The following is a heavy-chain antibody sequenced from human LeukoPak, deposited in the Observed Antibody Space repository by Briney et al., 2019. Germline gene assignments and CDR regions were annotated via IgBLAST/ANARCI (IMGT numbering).Heavy chain of an antibody. J-gene: IGHJ5*02. D-gene: IGHD5-12*01. V-gene: IGHV1-18*01. Sequence: ASVKVSCKASGYTFTSYGISWVRQAPGQGLEWMGWISTYNGNTNYAQKFQGRVTMTRDTSISTAYMELSRLRSDDTAVYYCARKGLRFDWFDPWGQGTLVTVSS. CDR2: ISTYNGNT. CDR1: GYTFTSYG. CDR3: ARKGLRFDWFDP.